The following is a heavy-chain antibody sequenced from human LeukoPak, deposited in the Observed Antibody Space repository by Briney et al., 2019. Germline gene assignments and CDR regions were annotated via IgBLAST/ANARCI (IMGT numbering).Heavy chain of an antibody. Sequence: GGSLRLSCAASGFTFSSYEMNWVRQAPGKGLEWVSYISSSGSTIYYADSVKGRFTISRDNSKNTLYLQMNSLRAEDTAVYYCAKQSKLGWFDPWGQGTLVTVSS. V-gene: IGHV3-48*03. J-gene: IGHJ5*02. CDR2: ISSSGSTI. D-gene: IGHD3-3*02. CDR3: AKQSKLGWFDP. CDR1: GFTFSSYE.